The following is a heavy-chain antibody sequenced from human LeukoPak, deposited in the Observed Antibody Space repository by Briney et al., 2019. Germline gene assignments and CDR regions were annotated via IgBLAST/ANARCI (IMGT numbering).Heavy chain of an antibody. V-gene: IGHV4-38-2*02. J-gene: IGHJ5*02. D-gene: IGHD2-15*01. CDR1: GYSISSGYY. Sequence: SETLSLTCTVSGYSISSGYYWGWTRQPPGKGLEWIGSIYHSGSTYYNPSLKSRVTISVDTSKNQFSLKLSSVTAADTAVYYCARDIVVVVAATGYNWFDPWGQGTLVTVSS. CDR3: ARDIVVVVAATGYNWFDP. CDR2: IYHSGST.